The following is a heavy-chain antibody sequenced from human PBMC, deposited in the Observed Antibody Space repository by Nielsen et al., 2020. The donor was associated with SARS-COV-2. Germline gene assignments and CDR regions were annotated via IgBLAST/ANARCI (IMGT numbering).Heavy chain of an antibody. Sequence: SVKVSCKASGGTFSSYAISWVRQAPGQGLEWMGGIIPIFGTANYAQKFQGRVTITADKSTSTAYMELSSLRSEDTAVYYCAKTYGFGSGWNWFDPWGQGTLVTVSS. CDR1: GGTFSSYA. D-gene: IGHD6-19*01. V-gene: IGHV1-69*06. CDR2: IIPIFGTA. J-gene: IGHJ5*02. CDR3: AKTYGFGSGWNWFDP.